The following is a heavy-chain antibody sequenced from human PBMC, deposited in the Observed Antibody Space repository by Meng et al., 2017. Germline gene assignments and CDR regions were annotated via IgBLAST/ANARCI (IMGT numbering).Heavy chain of an antibody. Sequence: GCLRLPCAACGFSFSSYWMSWVRQAPGKGLEWVANIKQDGSEKYYVDSVKGRFTISRDNAKNSLYLQMNSLRAEDTAVYYCARDRLRYDYWGQGTLVTVSS. CDR2: IKQDGSEK. J-gene: IGHJ4*02. CDR1: GFSFSSYW. V-gene: IGHV3-7*01. CDR3: ARDRLRYDY. D-gene: IGHD4-17*01.